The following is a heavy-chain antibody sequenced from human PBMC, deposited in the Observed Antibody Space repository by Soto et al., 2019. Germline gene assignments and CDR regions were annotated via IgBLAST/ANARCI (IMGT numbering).Heavy chain of an antibody. Sequence: GGSLRLSCAASGFTFSSYAMSWVRQAPGKGLEWVSAISGSGGSTYYADSVKGRFTISRDNSKNTLYLQMNSLRAEDTAVYYCAKGMYYDFWSGYSSGYYYGMDVWGHGTTVTGSS. D-gene: IGHD3-3*01. V-gene: IGHV3-23*01. CDR3: AKGMYYDFWSGYSSGYYYGMDV. CDR2: ISGSGGST. CDR1: GFTFSSYA. J-gene: IGHJ6*02.